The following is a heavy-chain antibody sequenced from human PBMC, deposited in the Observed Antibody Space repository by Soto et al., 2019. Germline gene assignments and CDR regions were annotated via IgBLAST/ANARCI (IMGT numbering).Heavy chain of an antibody. V-gene: IGHV1-69*04. Sequence: ASVKVSRKASGGTFSSHTLSWVRHAPGQGLEWMGRIIAYHGMANYAQKFQGRVTITADKSTSTAYMELRSLRSDDTAVYYCARDEAVAGTVDYWGQGTLVTVSS. CDR2: IIAYHGMA. J-gene: IGHJ4*02. CDR3: ARDEAVAGTVDY. D-gene: IGHD6-19*01. CDR1: GGTFSSHT.